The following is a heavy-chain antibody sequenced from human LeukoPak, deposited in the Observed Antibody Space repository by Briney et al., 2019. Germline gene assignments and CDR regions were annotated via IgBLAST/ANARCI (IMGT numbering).Heavy chain of an antibody. Sequence: SQTLSLTCIVTGGSISSGGYYWSWIRQHPGKGLEWIGYIYDSGTTYYNPSLKSRVSISVDTSKNQFSLKLSSVTAADTAVYYCARGGDRRGFDYWGQGTLVTVSS. CDR1: GGSISSGGYY. CDR2: IYDSGTT. V-gene: IGHV4-31*03. D-gene: IGHD1-14*01. J-gene: IGHJ4*02. CDR3: ARGGDRRGFDY.